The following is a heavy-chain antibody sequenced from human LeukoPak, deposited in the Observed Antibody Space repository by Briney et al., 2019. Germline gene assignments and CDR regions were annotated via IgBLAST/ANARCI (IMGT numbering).Heavy chain of an antibody. V-gene: IGHV4-59*12. CDR3: ARGFETLYYFDY. CDR2: IYYSGST. Sequence: SETLSLTCTVSGGSISSYYWSWIRQPPGKGLEWIGYIYYSGSTNYNPSLKSRVTISVDTSKNQFSLKLSSVTAADTAVYYCARGFETLYYFDYWGQGTLVTVSS. CDR1: GGSISSYY. J-gene: IGHJ4*02.